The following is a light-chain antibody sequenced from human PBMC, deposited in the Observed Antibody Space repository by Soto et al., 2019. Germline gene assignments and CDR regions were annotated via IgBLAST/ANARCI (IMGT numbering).Light chain of an antibody. J-gene: IGLJ2*01. Sequence: SYELTQPLSVSVALGQTASITCGGNNIGSKNVHWYQQRPGQAPVLVIYKDTNRPSGISERFSGSNSGKTATLTISRAQAGDEADFYCQVWDSNTALFGGGTKLTVL. CDR3: QVWDSNTAL. CDR1: NIGSKN. V-gene: IGLV3-9*01. CDR2: KDT.